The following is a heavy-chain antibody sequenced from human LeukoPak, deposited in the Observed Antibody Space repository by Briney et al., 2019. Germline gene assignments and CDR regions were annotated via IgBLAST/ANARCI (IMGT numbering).Heavy chain of an antibody. Sequence: PSETLSLTCTVSGYSISSCYYWGWSRPPPGKGLEWIRVINHSGSTHYHPSLKSRVTISVDKSKNQLSLRLSSVTAEDTAVYYCARRLGRKFGERFYYYRYMDVWGQGTTVTISS. V-gene: IGHV4-38-2*02. D-gene: IGHD3-10*01. CDR2: INHSGST. J-gene: IGHJ6*03. CDR1: GYSISSCYY. CDR3: ARRLGRKFGERFYYYRYMDV.